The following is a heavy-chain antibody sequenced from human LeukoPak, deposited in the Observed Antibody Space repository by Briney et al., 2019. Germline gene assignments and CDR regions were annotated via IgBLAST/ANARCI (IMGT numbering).Heavy chain of an antibody. D-gene: IGHD3-22*01. V-gene: IGHV4-39*01. CDR1: GGSISSSSYY. CDR3: ARHVMSSDHLAAFDY. J-gene: IGHJ4*02. CDR2: IYYSGST. Sequence: SETLSLTCTVSGGSISSSSYYWGWIRQPPGKGLEWIGSIYYSGSTYYNPSLKSRVTISVDTSKNQFSLKLSSVTAADTAVYYCARHVMSSDHLAAFDYWGQGALVTVSS.